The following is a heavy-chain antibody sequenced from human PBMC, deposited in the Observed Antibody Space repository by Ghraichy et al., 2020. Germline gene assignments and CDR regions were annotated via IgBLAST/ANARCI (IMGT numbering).Heavy chain of an antibody. J-gene: IGHJ1*01. Sequence: GGSLRLSCSAFGYTFSSYSMNWVRQAPGKGLEWVASISSSGSYIHYVDLVKGRFTISRDNAKDSLYLQMNSLRVGDTAVYYCASPMGGADDYWGQGTLVRVSS. D-gene: IGHD3-16*01. CDR2: ISSSGSYI. CDR1: GYTFSSYS. V-gene: IGHV3-21*01. CDR3: ASPMGGADDY.